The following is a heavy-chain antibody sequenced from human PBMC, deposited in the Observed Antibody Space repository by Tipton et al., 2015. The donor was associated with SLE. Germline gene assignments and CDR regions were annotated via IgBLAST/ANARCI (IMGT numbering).Heavy chain of an antibody. CDR3: ARGKSSRFCDGGVYFDH. Sequence: GSLRLSCTVSGVSISSRDYWSWVRQPPGEGLEWIGDISHSGNTTYNPSLGSRVTISVDKSKNQFSLRLNSLTDADTAMYFCARGKSSRFCDGGVYFDHWGQGSLVTVSS. CDR2: ISHSGNT. D-gene: IGHD6-13*01. CDR1: GVSISSRDY. J-gene: IGHJ4*02. V-gene: IGHV4-4*01.